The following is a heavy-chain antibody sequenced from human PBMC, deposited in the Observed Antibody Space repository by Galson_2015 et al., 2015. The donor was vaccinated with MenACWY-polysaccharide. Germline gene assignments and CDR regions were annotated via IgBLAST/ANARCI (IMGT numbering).Heavy chain of an antibody. V-gene: IGHV3-74*01. Sequence: SLRLSCAASGFSLSTYWMHRVRHAPGKGLVWVSRINADGSATDYADSVRGRFTISRDNAKNTLYLEMNSLRAEDTAVYYCTKAGAKYCRGSSCYFNWFDPWGQGTLVTVSS. CDR3: TKAGAKYCRGSSCYFNWFDP. D-gene: IGHD2-15*01. J-gene: IGHJ5*02. CDR2: INADGSAT. CDR1: GFSLSTYW.